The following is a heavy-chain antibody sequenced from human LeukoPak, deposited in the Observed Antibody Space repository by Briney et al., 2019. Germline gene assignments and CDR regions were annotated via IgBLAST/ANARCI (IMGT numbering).Heavy chain of an antibody. D-gene: IGHD6-19*01. J-gene: IGHJ6*02. CDR1: GGSFSGYY. CDR2: INHSGST. CDR3: ARVREYSSGWYSVVYYYYGMDV. V-gene: IGHV4-34*01. Sequence: PSETLSLTCAVYGGSFSGYYWSWIRQPPGKGLEWIGEINHSGSTNYNPSLKSRVTISVDTSKNQFSLKLSSVTAADTAVYYCARVREYSSGWYSVVYYYYGMDVWGQGTTVTVSS.